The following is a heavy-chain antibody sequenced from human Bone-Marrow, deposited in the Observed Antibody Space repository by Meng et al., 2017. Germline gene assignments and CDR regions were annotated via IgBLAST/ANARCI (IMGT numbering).Heavy chain of an antibody. V-gene: IGHV4-31*03. CDR2: IYYSGST. J-gene: IGHJ5*02. D-gene: IGHD1-26*01. CDR3: ASLYGVVGASWFDP. CDR1: GGSISSGGYY. Sequence: QVHRPEAGPGLVKPSQTLSLTCTVSGGSISSGGYYWNWIRQHPGKGLEWIGYIYYSGSTYYNPSLKSRITISVDTSKNHFSLKLSSVTAADTAVYYCASLYGVVGASWFDPWGQGTLVTVSS.